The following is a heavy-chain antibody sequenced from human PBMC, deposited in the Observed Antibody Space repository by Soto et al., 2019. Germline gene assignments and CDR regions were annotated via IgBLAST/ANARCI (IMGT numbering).Heavy chain of an antibody. CDR3: AHGYSSGWYDPPFDY. CDR1: GFSLSTSGVG. V-gene: IGHV2-5*02. D-gene: IGHD6-19*01. Sequence: SGPTLVKPTQTLTLTCTFSGFSLSTSGVGVGWIRQPPGKALEWLALIYWDDDKRYSPSLKSRLTITKDPSKNRVVLKMTNMDPVDTATYYCAHGYSSGWYDPPFDYWGQGTLVTVSS. CDR2: IYWDDDK. J-gene: IGHJ4*02.